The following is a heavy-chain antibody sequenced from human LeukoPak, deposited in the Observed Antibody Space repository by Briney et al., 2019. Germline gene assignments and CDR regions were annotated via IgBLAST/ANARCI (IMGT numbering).Heavy chain of an antibody. CDR3: ARGPGGYYDSSGYYGWGYWFDP. Sequence: SETLSLTCGVSGSLVSNYIYFWNWIRQTPGKGLEWIGEINHSGSTNYNPSLKSRVTISVDTSKTQFSLKLSSVTAADTAVYYCARGPGGYYDSSGYYGWGYWFDPWGQGTLVTVSS. CDR2: INHSGST. D-gene: IGHD3-22*01. V-gene: IGHV4-34*01. J-gene: IGHJ5*02. CDR1: GSLVSNYIYF.